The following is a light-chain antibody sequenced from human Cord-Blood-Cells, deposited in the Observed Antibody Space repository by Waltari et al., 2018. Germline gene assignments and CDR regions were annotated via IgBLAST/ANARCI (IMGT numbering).Light chain of an antibody. CDR3: SSYTSSSTLV. V-gene: IGLV2-14*01. CDR2: DVS. CDR1: SSDVGGDHY. J-gene: IGLJ2*01. Sequence: QSALTQPASVSGSPGQSITISCTGTSSDVGGDHYVSWYQQHPGKAPKLIIYDVSKRPSGVSTRFSGSKSGNTASLTISGLQAEDEADYYCSSYTSSSTLVFGGGTKLTVL.